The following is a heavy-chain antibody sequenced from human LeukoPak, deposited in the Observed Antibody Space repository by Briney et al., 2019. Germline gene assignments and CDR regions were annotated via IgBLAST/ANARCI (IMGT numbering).Heavy chain of an antibody. Sequence: GASVKVSCKASGFPFTGFYFHWVRQAPGQGLEWMGRINPNSGDTNYAQKFQGRVAMTRDTSISTAYMELSSLRSEDTAVYYCSVTSPELGNYYYYMDVWGKGTTVTVSS. J-gene: IGHJ6*03. D-gene: IGHD3-16*01. CDR1: GFPFTGFY. CDR3: SVTSPELGNYYYYMDV. CDR2: INPNSGDT. V-gene: IGHV1-2*06.